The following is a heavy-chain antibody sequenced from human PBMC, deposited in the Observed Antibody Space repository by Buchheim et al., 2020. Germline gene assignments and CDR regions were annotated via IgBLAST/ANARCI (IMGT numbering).Heavy chain of an antibody. CDR2: IGAGGGST. J-gene: IGHJ6*04. Sequence: EVLLLESGGGLVQPGESLRLACAASGFTFSNNGMTWVRQAPGKGLEWVSGIGAGGGSTYYADSVKGRFTISRDNSRNTLYLQMNSLGAGDTAVYDCASGISGLDVWGKGTT. V-gene: IGHV3-23*01. D-gene: IGHD1-14*01. CDR1: GFTFSNNG. CDR3: ASGISGLDV.